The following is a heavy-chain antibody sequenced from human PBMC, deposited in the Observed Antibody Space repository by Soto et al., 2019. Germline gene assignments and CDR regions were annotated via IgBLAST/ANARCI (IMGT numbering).Heavy chain of an antibody. V-gene: IGHV4-30-4*01. J-gene: IGHJ5*02. CDR2: IYYSGST. CDR3: ARERPDGSRLDP. D-gene: IGHD6-13*01. Sequence: SETLSLTCTVSGGSISSGDYYRSWILQPPGKGLEWIGYIYYSGSTYYNPSLKSRVTISVDTSKNQFSLKLSSVTAADTAVYYCARERPDGSRLDPWGEGTLVTVAS. CDR1: GGSISSGDYY.